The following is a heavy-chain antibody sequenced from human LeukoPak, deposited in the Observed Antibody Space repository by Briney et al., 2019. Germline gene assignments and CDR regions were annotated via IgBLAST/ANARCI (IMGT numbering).Heavy chain of an antibody. CDR1: GYTFNDYF. V-gene: IGHV1-2*02. CDR3: ARGRGGVNDSPADY. CDR2: INSNSGST. J-gene: IGHJ4*02. D-gene: IGHD5/OR15-5a*01. Sequence: GASVKVSCKASGYTFNDYFIHWVRQAPGQGLEWMGWINSNSGSTKYPQKFQGRVTMARDTSISIAYMELSSLRSDDTAIYYCARGRGGVNDSPADYWGQGTLVTVSS.